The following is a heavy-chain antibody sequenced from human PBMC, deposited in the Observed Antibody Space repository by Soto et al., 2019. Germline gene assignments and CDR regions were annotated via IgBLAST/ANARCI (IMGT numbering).Heavy chain of an antibody. CDR2: IGTAGDT. Sequence: EVQLVESGGGLVQPGGSLRLSCAASGFTFSSYDMHWVRQATGKGLEWVSAIGTAGDTYYPGSVKGRFTISRENAKNSLYLQMNSLSAGDTAVYYCARARPLGYCSGGSCSLSYYYYGMDVWGQGTTVTVSS. J-gene: IGHJ6*02. V-gene: IGHV3-13*01. D-gene: IGHD2-15*01. CDR1: GFTFSSYD. CDR3: ARARPLGYCSGGSCSLSYYYYGMDV.